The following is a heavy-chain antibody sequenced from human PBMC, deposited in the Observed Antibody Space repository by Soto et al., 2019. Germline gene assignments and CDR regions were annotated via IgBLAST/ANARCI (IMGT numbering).Heavy chain of an antibody. CDR1: GFTFTTYW. D-gene: IGHD6-6*01. J-gene: IGHJ4*02. V-gene: IGHV3-7*01. CDR2: INQDGSAR. CDR3: ATSSAAPGNY. Sequence: GESLKISCAASGFTFTTYWMSWVRQAPGKGLEWVANINQDGSARSYVDSVKGRFTISRDNAKNSLHLQVNSLRAEDTAVYYCATSSAAPGNYWGEGTMVTVYS.